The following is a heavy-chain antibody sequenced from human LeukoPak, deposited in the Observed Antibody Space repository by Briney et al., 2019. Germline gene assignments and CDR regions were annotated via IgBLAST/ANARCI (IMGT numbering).Heavy chain of an antibody. CDR1: GYTFTSYD. CDR2: INPSGGST. J-gene: IGHJ4*02. V-gene: IGHV1-46*01. CDR3: ARDSPVVAALDY. D-gene: IGHD2-15*01. Sequence: VASVTVSCKASGYTFTSYDMHWVRQAPGQGLEWMGIINPSGGSTSYAQKFQGRVTMTRDMSTSTVYMELSSLRSEDTAVYYCARDSPVVAALDYWGQGTLVTVSS.